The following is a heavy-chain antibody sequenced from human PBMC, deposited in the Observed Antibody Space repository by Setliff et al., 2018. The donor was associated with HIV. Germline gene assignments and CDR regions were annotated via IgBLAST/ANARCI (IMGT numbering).Heavy chain of an antibody. CDR1: GYTFTSYY. CDR2: IKPSGGWT. CDR3: AGSILTGYYAFGADY. Sequence: ASVKVSCKASGYTFTSYYMHWLRQAPGQGLEWMGVIKPSGGWTSYARNFQGRVTMTRDTATSTVYMELSSLRSEDTALYYCAGSILTGYYAFGADYWGQGTLVTVSS. D-gene: IGHD3-9*01. J-gene: IGHJ4*02. V-gene: IGHV1-46*01.